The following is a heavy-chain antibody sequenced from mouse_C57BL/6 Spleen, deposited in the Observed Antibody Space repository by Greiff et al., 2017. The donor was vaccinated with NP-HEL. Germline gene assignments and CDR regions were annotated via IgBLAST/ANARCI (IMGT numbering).Heavy chain of an antibody. CDR1: GYTFTDYY. V-gene: IGHV1-76*01. J-gene: IGHJ3*01. D-gene: IGHD2-5*01. Sequence: QVQLQQSGAELVRPGASVKLSCKASGYTFTDYYINWVKQRPGQGLEWIARIYPGSGNTYYNEKFKGKATLTAEKSSSTAYMQLSSLTSEDSAVYFCARETLYSNYVAWFAYWGQGTLVTVSA. CDR2: IYPGSGNT. CDR3: ARETLYSNYVAWFAY.